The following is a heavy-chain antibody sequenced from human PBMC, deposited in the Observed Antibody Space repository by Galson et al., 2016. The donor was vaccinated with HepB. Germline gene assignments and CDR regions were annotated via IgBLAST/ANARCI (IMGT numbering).Heavy chain of an antibody. Sequence: SLRLSCAVSGITFSSYAMSWVRQAPGKGPEWVAVIFSVDATYYRDSVKGRFTISRDNSKNTLYLQMNNLRAEDTAVYYCEGYSDPFDIWGQGTMVTVSS. CDR1: GITFSSYA. CDR2: IFSVDAT. J-gene: IGHJ3*02. V-gene: IGHV3-23*01. D-gene: IGHD3-22*01. CDR3: EGYSDPFDI.